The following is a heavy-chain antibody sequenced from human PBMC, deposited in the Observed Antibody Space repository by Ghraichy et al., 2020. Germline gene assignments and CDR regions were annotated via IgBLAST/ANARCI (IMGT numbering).Heavy chain of an antibody. CDR1: GFTFSSYG. CDR3: ARDQYYDSSGYYYGMDV. D-gene: IGHD3-22*01. V-gene: IGHV3-33*01. J-gene: IGHJ6*02. Sequence: GGSLRLSCAASGFTFSSYGMHWVRQAPGKGLEWVAVIWYDGSNKYYADSVKGRFTISRDNSKNTLYLQMNSLRAEDTAVYYCARDQYYDSSGYYYGMDVWGQGTTVTVSS. CDR2: IWYDGSNK.